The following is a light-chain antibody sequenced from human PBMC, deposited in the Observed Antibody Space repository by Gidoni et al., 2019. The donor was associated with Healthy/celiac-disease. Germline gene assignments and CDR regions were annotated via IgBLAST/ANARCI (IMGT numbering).Light chain of an antibody. CDR1: QSISSY. J-gene: IGKJ3*01. CDR3: QQSYSTPPRFT. CDR2: AAS. V-gene: IGKV1-39*01. Sequence: DIQMTQSPSSLSASVGDRVTITCRASQSISSYLNWYQQKPGKAPKLLIYAASSLQSGVPSRFSGSGSGTDFTLTISSLQPEDFATYYCQQSYSTPPRFTFGPGIKVDIK.